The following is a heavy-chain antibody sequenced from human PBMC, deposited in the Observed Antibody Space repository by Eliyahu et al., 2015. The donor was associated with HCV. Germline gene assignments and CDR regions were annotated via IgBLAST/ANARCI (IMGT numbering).Heavy chain of an antibody. CDR2: MYISSGHQ. V-gene: IGHV1-2*06. CDR3: ATEDDRGWRDFDS. J-gene: IGHJ4*02. Sequence: QVQLVQSGAAVKEPGASVTVSCKASGHSLTPYFLXWVRQAPGQGLEWMGRMYISSGHQLSAQRFXARXTMARATSINTAYMELRGLTSDDTATYYCATEDDRGWRDFDSWGQGTLVTVSP. CDR1: GHSLTPYF. D-gene: IGHD6-19*01.